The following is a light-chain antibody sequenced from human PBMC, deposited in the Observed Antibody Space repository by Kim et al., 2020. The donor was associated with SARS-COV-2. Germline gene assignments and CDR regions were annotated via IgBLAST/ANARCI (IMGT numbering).Light chain of an antibody. CDR2: EDN. J-gene: IGLJ3*02. CDR1: SGSIASNY. Sequence: LTQPHSVSESPGKTVTISCTRSSGSIASNYVQWYQQRPGSSPTTVIYEDNQRPSGVPDRFSGSIDSSSNSASLTISGLKTEDEADYYCQPYDSSLWV. V-gene: IGLV6-57*01. CDR3: QPYDSSLWV.